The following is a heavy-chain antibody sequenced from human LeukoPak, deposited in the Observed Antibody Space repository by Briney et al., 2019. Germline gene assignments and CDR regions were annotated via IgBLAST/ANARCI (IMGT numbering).Heavy chain of an antibody. J-gene: IGHJ6*03. CDR3: ARGCRDYGDYEADYYYYYYMDV. D-gene: IGHD4-17*01. Sequence: SSETLSLTCTVSGGSISSSSYYWGWIRQPPGKGLEWIGSIYYSGSTYYNPSLKSRVTISVDTSKNQFSLKLSSVTAADTAVYYCARGCRDYGDYEADYYYYYYMDVWGKGTTVTVSS. CDR1: GGSISSSSYY. CDR2: IYYSGST. V-gene: IGHV4-39*01.